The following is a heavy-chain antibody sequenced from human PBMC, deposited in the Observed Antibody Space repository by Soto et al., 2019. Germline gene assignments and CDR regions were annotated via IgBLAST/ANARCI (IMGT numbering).Heavy chain of an antibody. J-gene: IGHJ6*02. V-gene: IGHV3-13*01. CDR3: ARVSTYYGMDV. CDR1: GFTFSSYD. Sequence: EVQLVESGGGLVQPGGSLRLSCAASGFTFSSYDMRWVRQATGKGLEWVSAIGTAGDTYYPGSVKGRFTISRENAKNSLYLQMNSLRAEDTAVYYCARVSTYYGMDVWGQGTTVTVSS. CDR2: IGTAGDT.